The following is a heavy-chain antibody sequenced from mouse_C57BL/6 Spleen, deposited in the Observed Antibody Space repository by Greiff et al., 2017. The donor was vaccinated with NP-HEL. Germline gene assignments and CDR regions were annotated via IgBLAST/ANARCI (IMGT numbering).Heavy chain of an antibody. CDR2: ISSGSSTI. V-gene: IGHV5-17*01. CDR3: ATLVTVYFDY. Sequence: EVHLVESGGGLVKPGGSLKLSCAASGFTFSDYGMHWVRQAPEKGLEWVAYISSGSSTIYYADTVKGRFTISRDNAKNTLFLQMTSLRSEDTAMYYCATLVTVYFDYWGQGTTLTVSS. D-gene: IGHD2-1*01. CDR1: GFTFSDYG. J-gene: IGHJ2*01.